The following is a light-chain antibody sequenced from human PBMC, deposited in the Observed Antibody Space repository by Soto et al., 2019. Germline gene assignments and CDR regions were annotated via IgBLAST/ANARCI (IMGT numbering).Light chain of an antibody. Sequence: DIQMTQSPSTLSASVGDRVTITCRASQSISSWLAWYQQKPGKAPKLLIYKASSLESGVPSRFSGSGSGTEFTLTISSLQPDDFATYYCQQYNSYSRTFGQGGKVDI. CDR1: QSISSW. CDR2: KAS. CDR3: QQYNSYSRT. V-gene: IGKV1-5*03. J-gene: IGKJ1*01.